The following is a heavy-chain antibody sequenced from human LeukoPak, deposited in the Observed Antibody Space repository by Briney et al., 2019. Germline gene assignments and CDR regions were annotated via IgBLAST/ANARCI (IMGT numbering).Heavy chain of an antibody. CDR2: ISDSSSIT. CDR1: GFTFSTFG. V-gene: IGHV3-48*02. Sequence: GRSLRLSSAASGFTFSTFGMNWDSQAPTNLLEWVSYISDSSSITDYADSVKGRFTISRDNAKASLSLQLKSLRDEDTAVYFCAKVIRGGYGMDVWGQGTTVTVSS. CDR3: AKVIRGGYGMDV. J-gene: IGHJ6*02. D-gene: IGHD2-21*01.